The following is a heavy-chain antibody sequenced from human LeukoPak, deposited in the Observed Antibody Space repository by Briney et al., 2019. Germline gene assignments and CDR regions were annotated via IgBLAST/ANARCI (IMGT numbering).Heavy chain of an antibody. CDR2: IYYSGSI. D-gene: IGHD2-21*02. CDR3: ASQGVVVTASYAFDI. J-gene: IGHJ3*02. Sequence: PSETLSLTCTVSGGSISSSSYYWGWIRQPPGKGLEWIGSIYYSGSIYYNPSLKSRVTISVDTSKNQFSLKLSSVTAADTAVYYCASQGVVVTASYAFDIWGQGTMVTVSS. V-gene: IGHV4-39*01. CDR1: GGSISSSSYY.